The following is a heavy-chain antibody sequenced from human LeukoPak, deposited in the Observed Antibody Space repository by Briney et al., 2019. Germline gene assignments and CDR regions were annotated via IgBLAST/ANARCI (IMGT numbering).Heavy chain of an antibody. J-gene: IGHJ4*02. CDR3: ARDGIVEMATDY. CDR1: GFTFRDYY. V-gene: IGHV3-11*04. D-gene: IGHD5-24*01. Sequence: GGSLRLSCAASGFTFRDYYMSWIRQAPGKGLEGVSYISSSGSTIYYADSVKGRFTISRDNAKNSLYLQMNSLRAEDTAVYYCARDGIVEMATDYWGQGTLVTVSS. CDR2: ISSSGSTI.